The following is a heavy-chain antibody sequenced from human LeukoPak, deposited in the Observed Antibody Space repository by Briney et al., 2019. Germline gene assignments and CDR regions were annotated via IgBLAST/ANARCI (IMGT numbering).Heavy chain of an antibody. CDR2: VYYSGST. V-gene: IGHV4-39*01. CDR1: GGSISSSSYY. J-gene: IGHJ4*02. D-gene: IGHD1-26*01. CDR3: ARRYSGSYPFDY. Sequence: SETLSLTCTVSGGSISSSSYYWGWIRQPPGKGLEWIGRVYYSGSTYYNPSLKSRVTISVDTSQNQFSLKLSSVTAADTAVYYCARRYSGSYPFDYWGQGTLVTVSS.